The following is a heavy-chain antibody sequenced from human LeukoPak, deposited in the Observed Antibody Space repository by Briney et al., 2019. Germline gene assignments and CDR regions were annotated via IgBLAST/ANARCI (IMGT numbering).Heavy chain of an antibody. CDR2: ITASGTAM. CDR1: GFTFSSYS. CDR3: ARSPKDYYGSESYIDY. J-gene: IGHJ4*02. Sequence: PGGSLRLSCAASGFTFSSYSMNWVRQAPGKGLEWVSHITASGTAMFYADSVKGRFTISRDNAKNSLYLQMNSLRAEDTAVYFCARSPKDYYGSESYIDYWGQGTLVTVSS. D-gene: IGHD3-10*01. V-gene: IGHV3-48*01.